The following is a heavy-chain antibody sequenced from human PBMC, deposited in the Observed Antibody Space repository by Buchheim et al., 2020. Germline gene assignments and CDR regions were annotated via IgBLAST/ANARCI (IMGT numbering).Heavy chain of an antibody. Sequence: QVQLQESGPGLVKPSQTLSLTCTVSGVSISSGGYYWSWIRQHPGTGLEWIGNIYYSGSTYYNPSLKSRLTISLGTSKNQFSLRLSSVTAADTAVYYCARDGRGSDYWGQGTL. CDR2: IYYSGST. CDR1: GVSISSGGYY. J-gene: IGHJ4*02. V-gene: IGHV4-31*03. CDR3: ARDGRGSDY. D-gene: IGHD1-1*01.